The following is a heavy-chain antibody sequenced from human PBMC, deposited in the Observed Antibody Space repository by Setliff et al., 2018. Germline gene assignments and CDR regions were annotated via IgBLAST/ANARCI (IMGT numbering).Heavy chain of an antibody. D-gene: IGHD3-22*01. V-gene: IGHV1-18*01. CDR1: GYTFTSFG. Sequence: ASVKVSCKASGYTFTSFGVSWVRQAPGQGLEWMGWISGFTGFTQYSQKFKGRVAVTIDKSTSTAYMDLTSLRSDDTAVYYCLRINFYDSTAYYYAPHHWGQGTLVTVSS. CDR2: ISGFTGFT. J-gene: IGHJ5*02. CDR3: LRINFYDSTAYYYAPHH.